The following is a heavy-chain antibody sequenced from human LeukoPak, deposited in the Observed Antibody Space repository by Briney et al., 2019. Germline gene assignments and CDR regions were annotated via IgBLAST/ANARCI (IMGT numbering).Heavy chain of an antibody. CDR3: ARDFSLAVAAINWFDP. V-gene: IGHV3-30-3*01. J-gene: IGHJ5*02. D-gene: IGHD6-19*01. CDR2: ISYDGSNI. CDR1: GFTFSSYA. Sequence: GGSLRLSCAASGFTFSSYAMHWARQAPGKGLEWVAVISYDGSNIYYADSVKGRFTISRDNSKNTLYLQMNSLRAEDTAVYYCARDFSLAVAAINWFDPWGQGTLVTVSS.